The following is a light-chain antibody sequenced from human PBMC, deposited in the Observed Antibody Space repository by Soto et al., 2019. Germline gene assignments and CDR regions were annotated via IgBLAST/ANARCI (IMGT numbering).Light chain of an antibody. CDR1: QDISNY. J-gene: IGKJ4*01. Sequence: DIQLTQSPSSLPASVGDRVTITCQASQDISNYLNWYQQKPGKAPKLLIYDASNLETGVPSRSSGSGSGTDFTFTISSLQPEDIATYYCQQYDNLPLTFGGGTKVDIK. CDR3: QQYDNLPLT. CDR2: DAS. V-gene: IGKV1-33*01.